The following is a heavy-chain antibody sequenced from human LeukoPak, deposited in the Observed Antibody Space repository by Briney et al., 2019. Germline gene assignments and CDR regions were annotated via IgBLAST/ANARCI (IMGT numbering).Heavy chain of an antibody. CDR2: IYPGDSDT. J-gene: IGHJ3*02. CDR3: ASRAGVGANDAFDI. Sequence: TGESLNISCKGSGYTFTSYWIVWVRQMPGKGLEWMGVIYPGDSDTRYSPSFQGQVTISADKSISTAYLQWSSLKASDTAMYYCASRAGVGANDAFDIWGQGTMVTVSS. CDR1: GYTFTSYW. V-gene: IGHV5-51*01. D-gene: IGHD1-26*01.